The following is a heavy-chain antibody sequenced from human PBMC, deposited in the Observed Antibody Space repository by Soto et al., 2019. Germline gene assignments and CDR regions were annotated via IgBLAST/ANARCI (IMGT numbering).Heavy chain of an antibody. Sequence: PGGSLRLSCAAFDFTFNNFAMSWVRQAPGKGLEWVSGISDDGHDTFYADSVKGRFTISRDNSRNTLYLQMNGLRAEDTAIYYCAKVLFGFTDGKFDYWGQGILVTVSS. V-gene: IGHV3-23*01. CDR3: AKVLFGFTDGKFDY. J-gene: IGHJ4*02. CDR2: ISDDGHDT. D-gene: IGHD3-3*01. CDR1: DFTFNNFA.